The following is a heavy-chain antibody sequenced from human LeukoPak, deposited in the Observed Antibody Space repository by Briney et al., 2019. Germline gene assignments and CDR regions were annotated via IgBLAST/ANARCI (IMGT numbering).Heavy chain of an antibody. V-gene: IGHV4-4*07. CDR2: IYTSGST. J-gene: IGHJ3*02. CDR1: GGSISSYY. CDR3: ARETSDAFDI. D-gene: IGHD4-11*01. Sequence: SETLPLTCTVSGGSISSYYWSWIRQPAGKGLEWIGRIYTSGSTNYNPSLKSRVTMSVDTSKNQFSLKLSSVTAADTALYYCARETSDAFDIWGQRTMVTVSS.